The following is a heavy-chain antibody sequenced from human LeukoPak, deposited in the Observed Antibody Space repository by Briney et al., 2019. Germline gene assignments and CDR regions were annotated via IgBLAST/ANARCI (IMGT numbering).Heavy chain of an antibody. Sequence: SETLSLTCAVYGGSFSGYYWSWIRQPPGKGLGWIGEINHSGSTNYNPSLKSRVTISVDTSKNQFSLKLSSVTAADTAVYYCARAQWLRPNDAFDIWGQGTMVTVSS. CDR3: ARAQWLRPNDAFDI. V-gene: IGHV4-34*01. CDR2: INHSGST. J-gene: IGHJ3*02. CDR1: GGSFSGYY. D-gene: IGHD5-12*01.